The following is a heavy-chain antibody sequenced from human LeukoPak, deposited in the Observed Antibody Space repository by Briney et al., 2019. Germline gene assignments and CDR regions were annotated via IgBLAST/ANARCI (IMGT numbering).Heavy chain of an antibody. D-gene: IGHD3-9*01. J-gene: IGHJ4*02. V-gene: IGHV4-4*07. CDR3: ASGLRYFDLYY. CDR2: IYTSGST. Sequence: PSETLSLTCTVSSGSFRTYYWSWIRQPAGKGLEWIGRIYTSGSTNYNPSLKSRVTISVDTSKNQFSLKLSSVTAADTAVYYCASGLRYFDLYYWGQGTLVTVSS. CDR1: SGSFRTYY.